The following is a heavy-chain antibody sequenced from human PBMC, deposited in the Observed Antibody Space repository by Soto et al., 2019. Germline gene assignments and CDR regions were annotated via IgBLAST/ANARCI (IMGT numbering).Heavy chain of an antibody. V-gene: IGHV4-59*01. Sequence: QVQLQESGPGLVKPSETLSLTCTVSGGSISGYYWSWIRQPPGKGLEWIGYIYYTGRTNYNPSLKSRVTISLDTSKNQFSLRLNSVTAAVTAVYYCVRSFQGLDWGQGTLVTVSS. CDR1: GGSISGYY. CDR2: IYYTGRT. CDR3: VRSFQGLD. J-gene: IGHJ4*02. D-gene: IGHD4-17*01.